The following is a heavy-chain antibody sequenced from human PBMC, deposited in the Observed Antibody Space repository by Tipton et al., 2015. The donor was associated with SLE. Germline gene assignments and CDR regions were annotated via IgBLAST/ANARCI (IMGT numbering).Heavy chain of an antibody. V-gene: IGHV4-4*08. J-gene: IGHJ4*02. CDR3: AGDHDSGSYRFDY. CDR2: IYPSGTT. Sequence: TLSLTCSVSGVSISTYYWSWFRQPPGKGLEWMGYIYPSGTTPYNPSLKSRLTISVDTSRNQFSMKLTSVTAADTALYYCAGDHDSGSYRFDYWGQGILVTVSS. D-gene: IGHD3-10*01. CDR1: GVSISTYY.